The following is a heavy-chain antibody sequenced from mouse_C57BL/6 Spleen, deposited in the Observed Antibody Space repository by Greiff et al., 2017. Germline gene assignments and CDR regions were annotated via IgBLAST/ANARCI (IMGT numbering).Heavy chain of an antibody. V-gene: IGHV1-26*01. CDR1: GYTFTDYY. J-gene: IGHJ2*01. CDR2: INPNNGGT. CDR3: ARSPYYFDY. Sequence: SGPELVKPGASVKISCKASGYTFTDYYMNWVKQSHGKSLEWIGDINPNNGGTSYNQKFKGKATLTVDKSSSTAYMELRSLTSEDSAVYYCARSPYYFDYWGQGTTLTVSS.